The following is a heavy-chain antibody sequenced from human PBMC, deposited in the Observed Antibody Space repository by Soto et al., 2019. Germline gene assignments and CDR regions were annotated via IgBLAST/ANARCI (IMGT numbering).Heavy chain of an antibody. CDR3: AKPSLSYDCFDP. V-gene: IGHV3-23*01. CDR2: IRGSGGDT. J-gene: IGHJ5*02. D-gene: IGHD3-16*01. CDR1: GFTFSSFA. Sequence: EEQLLESGGGLVQPGGSLRLSCAASGFTFSSFAMSWVRQAPGKGLEWVSRIRGSGGDTFYADSVKGRFTISRDNFKNTLYLQMNSLRVEDTAVYYCAKPSLSYDCFDPWGQGTLVTVSS.